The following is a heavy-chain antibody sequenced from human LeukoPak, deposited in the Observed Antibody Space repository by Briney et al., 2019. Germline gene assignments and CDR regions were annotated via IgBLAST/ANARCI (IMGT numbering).Heavy chain of an antibody. CDR1: GYILTELS. V-gene: IGHV1-24*01. CDR2: FDPEDGET. D-gene: IGHD2-2*01. CDR3: ATDGVPVAMNYYYGMDV. J-gene: IGHJ6*02. Sequence: ASVKVSCKVSGYILTELSMHWVRQAPGKGLEWMGSFDPEDGETIYAQKFEGRVTMTEDTSTDTAYMELSSLRSEDTAVYYCATDGVPVAMNYYYGMDVWGQGTTVTVSS.